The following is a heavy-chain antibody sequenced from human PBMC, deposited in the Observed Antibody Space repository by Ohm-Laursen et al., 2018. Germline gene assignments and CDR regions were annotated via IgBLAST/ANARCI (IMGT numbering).Heavy chain of an antibody. V-gene: IGHV3-69-1*02. D-gene: IGHD2-8*01. J-gene: IGHJ4*02. CDR3: ASRNGY. Sequence: GSLRLSCTASGFTFSDYYMNWIRQAPGKGLEWVSYISSGSTIYYADSVKGRFTISRDNAKNSLYLQMNSLRAEDTAVYYCASRNGYWGQGTLVTVSS. CDR2: ISSGSTI. CDR1: GFTFSDYY.